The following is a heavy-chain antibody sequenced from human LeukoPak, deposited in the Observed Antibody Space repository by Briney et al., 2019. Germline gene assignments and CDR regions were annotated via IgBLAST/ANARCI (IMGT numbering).Heavy chain of an antibody. V-gene: IGHV5-10-1*01. CDR3: ARRSGSYSSHYYFDY. J-gene: IGHJ4*02. CDR2: IDPSDSYI. CDR1: GYSFTSYW. D-gene: IGHD1-26*01. Sequence: GESLKISCKGSGYSFTSYWISWVRQMPGKGLEWMGRIDPSDSYINYSPSFQGHVTISADKSISTAYLQWSSLKASDTAMYYCARRSGSYSSHYYFDYWGQGTLVTVSS.